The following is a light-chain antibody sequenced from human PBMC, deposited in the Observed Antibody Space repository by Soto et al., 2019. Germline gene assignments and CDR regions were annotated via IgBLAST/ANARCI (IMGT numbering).Light chain of an antibody. V-gene: IGLV2-11*01. CDR1: SSDVGGHNY. J-gene: IGLJ1*01. Sequence: QSALTQPRSVSGSPGQSVTISCTGTSSDVGGHNYVSWYQQHPGKAPKLMISSVSKRPSEVPDRFSGSKSGNTASLTISGLQAEDEADYYCCSYAGSYTYVFGTGTKVTV. CDR3: CSYAGSYTYV. CDR2: SVS.